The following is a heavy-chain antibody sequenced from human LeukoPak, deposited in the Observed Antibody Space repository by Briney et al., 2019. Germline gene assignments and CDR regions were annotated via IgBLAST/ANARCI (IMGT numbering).Heavy chain of an antibody. Sequence: QPGGSLRLSCAASGFTLSRHGMNWVRQAPGKGLEWVSFISSSGSTIYYADSVKGRFTISRDIAKNSLFLQMNSLRAEDTAVYYCAREASYSSSWATFDYWGQGTLVTVSS. D-gene: IGHD6-13*01. J-gene: IGHJ4*02. CDR3: AREASYSSSWATFDY. V-gene: IGHV3-48*01. CDR2: ISSSGSTI. CDR1: GFTLSRHG.